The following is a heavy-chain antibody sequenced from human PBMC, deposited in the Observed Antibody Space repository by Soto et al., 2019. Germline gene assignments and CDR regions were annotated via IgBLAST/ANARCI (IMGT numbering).Heavy chain of an antibody. J-gene: IGHJ4*02. V-gene: IGHV3-23*01. CDR2: ISGSGGST. CDR1: GFTFSSYA. CDR3: RIEADFVDTNVVY. Sequence: EVQLLESGGGLVQPGGSLRLSCAASGFTFSSYAMSWVRQAPGKGLEWVSAISGSGGSTYYADSVKGRFTISRDNSKNPLYLQMRSVGADDTALDYDRIEADFVDTNVVYWGQGTLVTVSS. D-gene: IGHD5-18*01.